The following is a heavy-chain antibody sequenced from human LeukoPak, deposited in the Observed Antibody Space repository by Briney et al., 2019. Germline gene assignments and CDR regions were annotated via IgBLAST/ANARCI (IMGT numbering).Heavy chain of an antibody. CDR1: GGSISSGGYY. J-gene: IGHJ5*02. Sequence: SETLSLTCTVSGGSISSGGYYWSWIRQPPGKGLEWIGYIYYSGSTNYNPSLKSRVTISVDTSKNQFSLKLSSVTAADTAVYYCARHKITSSSWSNNWFDPWGQGTLVTVSS. CDR3: ARHKITSSSWSNNWFDP. CDR2: IYYSGST. D-gene: IGHD6-13*01. V-gene: IGHV4-61*08.